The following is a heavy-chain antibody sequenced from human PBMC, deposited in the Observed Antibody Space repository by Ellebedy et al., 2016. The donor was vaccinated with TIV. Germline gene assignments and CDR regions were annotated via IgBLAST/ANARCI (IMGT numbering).Heavy chain of an antibody. CDR2: IKQDGSEK. J-gene: IGHJ4*02. CDR3: ARSGGRYSGYAY. Sequence: GESLKISCAASGFTFSNYCMNWVRQAPGKGLEWVADIKQDGSEKNYVDSVKGRFTISRDNAKNSLFLQVSSLRAEDTAVYYCARSGGRYSGYAYWGQGTLVTVSS. CDR1: GFTFSNYC. D-gene: IGHD5-12*01. V-gene: IGHV3-7*03.